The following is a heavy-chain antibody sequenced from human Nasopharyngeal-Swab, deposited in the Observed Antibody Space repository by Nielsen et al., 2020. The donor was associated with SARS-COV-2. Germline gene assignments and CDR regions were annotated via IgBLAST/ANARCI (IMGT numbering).Heavy chain of an antibody. V-gene: IGHV5-51*01. D-gene: IGHD2-2*01. CDR1: GYSFTSYG. CDR2: IYPGDSDT. CDR3: ASLPNPYQGWFDP. Sequence: GESLKISCKGSGYSFTSYGIGWVRQEPGKGLEWMGIIYPGDSDTRYSASFQGQVTISTDKSISTAYLQWSSLKASDTAMYYCASLPNPYQGWFDPWGQGTLVTVSS. J-gene: IGHJ5*02.